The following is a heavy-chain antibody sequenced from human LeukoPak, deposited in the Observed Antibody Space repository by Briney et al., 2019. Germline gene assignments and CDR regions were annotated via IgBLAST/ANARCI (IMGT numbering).Heavy chain of an antibody. CDR3: ARSHSRSFDGWYFDL. J-gene: IGHJ2*01. Sequence: SETLSLTCAVSGGSISSYYWSWIRQPPGKGLEWIGYVHYSESTNYNPSLKSRVTISVDTSKNQFSLKLSSVTAADMAVYYCARSHSRSFDGWYFDLWGRGTLVTVSS. V-gene: IGHV4-59*08. CDR2: VHYSEST. CDR1: GGSISSYY. D-gene: IGHD1-26*01.